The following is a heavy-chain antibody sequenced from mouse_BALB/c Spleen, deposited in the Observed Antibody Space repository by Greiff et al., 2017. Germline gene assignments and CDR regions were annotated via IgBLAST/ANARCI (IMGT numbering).Heavy chain of an antibody. J-gene: IGHJ4*01. CDR3: AREEGDGYYDAMDD. Sequence: VQLQQSGAELVKPGASVKLSCTASGFNIKDTYMHWVKQRPEQGLEWIGRIDPANGNTKYDPKFQGKATITADTSSNSAYLQLSSLTSEDTDVYYCAREEGDGYYDAMDDWGQGTSVTVSS. CDR2: IDPANGNT. V-gene: IGHV14-3*02. D-gene: IGHD2-3*01. CDR1: GFNIKDTY.